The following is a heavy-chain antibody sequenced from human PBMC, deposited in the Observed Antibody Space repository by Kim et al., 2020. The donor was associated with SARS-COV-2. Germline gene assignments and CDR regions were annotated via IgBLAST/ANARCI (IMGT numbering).Heavy chain of an antibody. V-gene: IGHV3-48*02. Sequence: GGSLRLSCAASGFTFSSYSMNWVRQAPGKGLEWVSYISSSSSTIYYADSVKGRFTISRDNAKNSLYLQMNSLRDEDTAVYYCARRSMITFAPADFDYWGQGTLVTVSS. CDR2: ISSSSSTI. CDR3: ARRSMITFAPADFDY. CDR1: GFTFSSYS. D-gene: IGHD3-16*01. J-gene: IGHJ4*02.